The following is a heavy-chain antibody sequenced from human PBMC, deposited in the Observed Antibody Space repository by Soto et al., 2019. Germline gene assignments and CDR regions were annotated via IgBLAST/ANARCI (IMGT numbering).Heavy chain of an antibody. V-gene: IGHV4-34*01. CDR2: INHSGST. Sequence: PSETLSLTCAVYGGSFSGYYWSWIRQPPGKGLEWIGEINHSGSTNYNPSLKSRVIISVDTSKNQFSLKLSSVTAADTAVYYCARGGSGWYGHYYGMDVWGQGTTVTVSS. J-gene: IGHJ6*02. CDR1: GGSFSGYY. CDR3: ARGGSGWYGHYYGMDV. D-gene: IGHD6-19*01.